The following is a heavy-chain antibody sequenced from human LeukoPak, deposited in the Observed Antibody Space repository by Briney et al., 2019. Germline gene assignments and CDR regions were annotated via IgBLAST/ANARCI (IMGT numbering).Heavy chain of an antibody. D-gene: IGHD5-12*01. Sequence: ASVKVSCKASGGTFSSYAISWVRQAPGQGLEWMGGIIPIFGTANYAQKFQGRVTITADESTSTAYMELSSLRSEDTAVYYCAREANIVAILDTFDIWGQGTMVTVSS. J-gene: IGHJ3*02. V-gene: IGHV1-69*13. CDR3: AREANIVAILDTFDI. CDR1: GGTFSSYA. CDR2: IIPIFGTA.